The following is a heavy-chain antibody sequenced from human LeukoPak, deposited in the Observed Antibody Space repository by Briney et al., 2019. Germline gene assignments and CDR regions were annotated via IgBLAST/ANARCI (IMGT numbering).Heavy chain of an antibody. CDR2: MSPSNGNT. CDR3: ARGVDNGVDV. J-gene: IGHJ6*02. V-gene: IGHV1-8*01. Sequence: ASVKVSCKASGYTFTGYDINWVRQATGQGLEWMGWMSPSNGNTGYAQKFKGRVTMTRSTSITTAYMELSSLTFEDTAVYYCARGVDNGVDVWGHGTTVTVSS. CDR1: GYTFTGYD.